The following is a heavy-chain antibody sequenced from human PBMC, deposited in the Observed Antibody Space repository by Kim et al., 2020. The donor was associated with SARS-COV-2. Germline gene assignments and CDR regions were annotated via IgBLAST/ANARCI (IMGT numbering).Heavy chain of an antibody. Sequence: GGSLRLSCAVSGFNIKTYMMSWVRQAPGKGPEWASGLLAEGHTYYADSVKGRFTISRANSKTTFYLQMDNLDGDDTAIYYCTKDRNHGDGSWDFDTCGQG. CDR2: LLAEGHT. CDR3: TKDRNHGDGSWDFDT. CDR1: GFNIKTYM. V-gene: IGHV3-23*01. J-gene: IGHJ4*02. D-gene: IGHD7-27*01.